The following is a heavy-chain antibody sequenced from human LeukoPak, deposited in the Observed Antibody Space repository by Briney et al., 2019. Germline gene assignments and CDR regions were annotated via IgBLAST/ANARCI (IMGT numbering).Heavy chain of an antibody. CDR1: GYSFTSYW. V-gene: IGHV5-51*01. D-gene: IGHD1-1*01. CDR3: ASRTGRKGDAFDI. CDR2: IYPGDSDT. Sequence: GESLKISCKGSGYSFTSYWIGWVRQMPGKGLEWMGIIYPGDSDTRYSPSFQGQVTTSADKSISTAYLQWSSLKASDTAMYYCASRTGRKGDAFDIWGQGTMVTVSS. J-gene: IGHJ3*02.